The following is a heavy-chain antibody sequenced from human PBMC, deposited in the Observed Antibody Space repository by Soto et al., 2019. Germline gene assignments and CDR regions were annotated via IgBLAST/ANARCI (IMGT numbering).Heavy chain of an antibody. CDR1: GGSISSYY. Sequence: SETLSLTCTVSGGSISSYYWSWIRQRPGKGLEWIGYIYYSGSTNYNPSLKSRVTISVDTSKNQFSLKLSSVTAADTAVYYCERSGIAARPWWFDPSGQGTLVTVSS. J-gene: IGHJ5*02. D-gene: IGHD6-6*01. V-gene: IGHV4-59*01. CDR3: ERSGIAARPWWFDP. CDR2: IYYSGST.